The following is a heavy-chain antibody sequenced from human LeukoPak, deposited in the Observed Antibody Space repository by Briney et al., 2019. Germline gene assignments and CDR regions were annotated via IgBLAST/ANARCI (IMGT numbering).Heavy chain of an antibody. CDR2: ISSSSSDI. D-gene: IGHD5-18*01. CDR3: ARDYVDTAMVFDY. J-gene: IGHJ4*02. Sequence: GGSLRLSCAASGFTFSSYSMNWVRQAPGKGLEWVSSISSSSSDIYYADSVKGRFTISRDNAKNPLYLQMNSLRAEDTAVYYCARDYVDTAMVFDYWGQGTLVTVSS. CDR1: GFTFSSYS. V-gene: IGHV3-21*01.